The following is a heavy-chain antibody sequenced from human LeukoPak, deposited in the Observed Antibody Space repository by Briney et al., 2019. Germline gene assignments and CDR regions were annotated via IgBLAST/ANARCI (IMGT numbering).Heavy chain of an antibody. CDR1: GFTFSSYA. V-gene: IGHV3-23*01. CDR3: AKIYVVVILWGGAFDI. D-gene: IGHD2-21*01. CDR2: ISANGANI. Sequence: GGSLRLSCAASGFTFSSYAMAWVRQAPGKGLEWVSAISANGANIYYADSVRGRFTISRDNSKNTVFLQMNSLRAEDTATYYCAKIYVVVILWGGAFDIWGQGTMVTVSS. J-gene: IGHJ3*02.